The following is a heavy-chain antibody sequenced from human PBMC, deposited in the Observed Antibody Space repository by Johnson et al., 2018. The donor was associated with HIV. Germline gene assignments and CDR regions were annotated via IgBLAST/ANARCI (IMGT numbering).Heavy chain of an antibody. J-gene: IGHJ3*02. CDR1: GFTFSSYA. CDR3: TTEAYSSSSAAFDI. D-gene: IGHD6-6*01. CDR2: ISFDGRYK. Sequence: QVQLVESGGGVVQPGRSLRLSCAASGFTFSSYAMHWVRQAPGKGLEWVAVISFDGRYKYYADSVKGRFTISRDSSKNTLYLQMNSLKTEDTAVYYCTTEAYSSSSAAFDIWGQGTMVTVSS. V-gene: IGHV3-30*04.